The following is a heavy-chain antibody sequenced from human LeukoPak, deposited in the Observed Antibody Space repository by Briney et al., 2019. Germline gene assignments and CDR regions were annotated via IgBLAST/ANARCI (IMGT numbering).Heavy chain of an antibody. Sequence: PSQTLSLTCAISGDTVPSNSASWNWIRQSPSRGLEWLGRTSYRSKWYNDYAISVKSRITLNPDTSKNQFSLHLNSVTPEDTAVYYCARSLGPEYSGTYYVDYWGVGTLVTVSS. J-gene: IGHJ4*02. CDR1: GDTVPSNSAS. V-gene: IGHV6-1*01. CDR3: ARSLGPEYSGTYYVDY. D-gene: IGHD1-26*01. CDR2: TSYRSKWYN.